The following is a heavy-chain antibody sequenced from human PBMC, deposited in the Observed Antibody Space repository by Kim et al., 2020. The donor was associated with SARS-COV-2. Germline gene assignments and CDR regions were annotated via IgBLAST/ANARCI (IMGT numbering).Heavy chain of an antibody. V-gene: IGHV1-18*01. Sequence: NTNYAPRMYGRVTMTTDTSTSTAYMELTSLRSDDTAVYYCATVAYTSGSDYWGQGTLVTVSA. CDR3: ATVAYTSGSDY. J-gene: IGHJ4*02. D-gene: IGHD6-19*01. CDR2: NT.